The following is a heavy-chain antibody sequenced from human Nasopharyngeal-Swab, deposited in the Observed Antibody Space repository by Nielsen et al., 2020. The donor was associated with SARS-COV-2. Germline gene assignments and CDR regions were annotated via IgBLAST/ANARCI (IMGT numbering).Heavy chain of an antibody. V-gene: IGHV5-51*01. CDR3: ARGIDFDY. J-gene: IGHJ4*02. Sequence: GESLKIYCTGSGYIFPAYWIAWVRQLPGKGLEWLGIIYPGDSDTTYSPSFQGRVTLSADKSITTAYLQWSSLQASDTGIYYCARGIDFDYWGQGTLVTVSS. CDR1: GYIFPAYW. CDR2: IYPGDSDT.